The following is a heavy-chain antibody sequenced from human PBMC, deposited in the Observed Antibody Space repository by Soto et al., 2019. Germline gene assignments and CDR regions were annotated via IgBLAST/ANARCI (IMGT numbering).Heavy chain of an antibody. J-gene: IGHJ4*02. CDR3: ARGDGDHYDGNRYLGRH. D-gene: IGHD3-22*01. Sequence: EVQLVESGGGLVQPGGSLTLSCAASGFTFSSYWMHWVRQAPGKGLVWVSRIKSDGSGTSYAGSVKGRLTISRDNARNTLYLQMNSLRAEDTAVYFCARGDGDHYDGNRYLGRHWGQGTLVTVSS. V-gene: IGHV3-74*01. CDR2: IKSDGSGT. CDR1: GFTFSSYW.